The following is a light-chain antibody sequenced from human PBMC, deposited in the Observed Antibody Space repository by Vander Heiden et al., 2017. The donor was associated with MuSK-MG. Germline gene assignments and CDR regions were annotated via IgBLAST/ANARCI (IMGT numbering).Light chain of an antibody. Sequence: IHMTQSRSSVSASVGDRVSITCRASQSISSYLKWYQQKPGKAPKLLIYAASRLQSGVPSRFSGSGSGTDFTLTSSRLQPEDFATYYWQQRYSTPTFGQGTKVEIK. CDR2: AAS. J-gene: IGKJ1*01. CDR3: QQRYSTPT. CDR1: QSISSY. V-gene: IGKV1-39*01.